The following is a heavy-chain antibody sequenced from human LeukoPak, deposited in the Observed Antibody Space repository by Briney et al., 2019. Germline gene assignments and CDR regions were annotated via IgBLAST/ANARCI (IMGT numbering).Heavy chain of an antibody. Sequence: GGSLRLSCAGTEFSFSSYSMTWVRQAPGKGLEWVSYISSTASSIYYAGSVKGRFTISRDNAKNSLYLQMNSLRAEDTAVYYCARDVTYHGGDWFDPWGQGTLVTVSS. J-gene: IGHJ5*02. CDR1: EFSFSSYS. CDR2: ISSTASSI. V-gene: IGHV3-48*04. CDR3: ARDVTYHGGDWFDP. D-gene: IGHD4-23*01.